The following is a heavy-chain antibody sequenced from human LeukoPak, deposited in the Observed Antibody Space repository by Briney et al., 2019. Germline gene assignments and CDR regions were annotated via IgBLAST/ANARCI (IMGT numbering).Heavy chain of an antibody. J-gene: IGHJ4*02. D-gene: IGHD3-22*01. Sequence: PGGSLRLSCAASGFTFSSHGMSWVRQAPGKGLEWVSAISGSGGSTYYADSVKGRFTISRDNAKNSLYLQMNSLRAEDTAVYYCAREVHYYDFDYWGQGTLVTVSS. CDR2: ISGSGGST. CDR3: AREVHYYDFDY. V-gene: IGHV3-23*01. CDR1: GFTFSSHG.